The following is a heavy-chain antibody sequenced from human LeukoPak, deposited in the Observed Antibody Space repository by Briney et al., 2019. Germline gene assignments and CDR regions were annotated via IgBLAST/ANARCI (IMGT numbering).Heavy chain of an antibody. V-gene: IGHV1-46*01. D-gene: IGHD5-12*01. CDR1: GNSY. CDR3: ASGGYDWDAYDY. CDR2: INPSGGGT. Sequence: ASVKVSCKASGNSYIHWVRQAPGQGLEWVGMINPSGGGTSYAQKFQGRVTMTRDRSTSIVYMELSSLRSEDTAVYFCASGGYDWDAYDYWGQGTPVTVSS. J-gene: IGHJ4*02.